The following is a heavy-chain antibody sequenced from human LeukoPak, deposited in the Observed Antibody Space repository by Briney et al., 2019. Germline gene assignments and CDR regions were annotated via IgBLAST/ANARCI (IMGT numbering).Heavy chain of an antibody. CDR3: ARGPRHHFNY. CDR1: GGSFSGYY. V-gene: IGHV4-34*01. CDR2: INHSGST. Sequence: SETLSLTCAVYGGSFSGYYWSWIRQLPGKGLEWIGEINHSGSTNYNPSLKSRVTISVDTSKNQFSLKLSSVTAADAAVYYCARGPRHHFNYWGQGTLVTVSS. J-gene: IGHJ4*02. D-gene: IGHD1-14*01.